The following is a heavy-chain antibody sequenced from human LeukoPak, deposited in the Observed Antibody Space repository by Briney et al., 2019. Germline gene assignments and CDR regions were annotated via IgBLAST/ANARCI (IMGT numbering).Heavy chain of an antibody. V-gene: IGHV4-61*02. CDR1: GAAISSGTYY. D-gene: IGHD6-6*01. CDR3: ARVGSSEYFDY. J-gene: IGHJ4*02. Sequence: SETLSLTCTVSGAAISSGTYYWSWIRQPAGKGLEWIGRIFTSGNTDYNPSLKSRVTMSVDTSKNQLSLKLSSVTAADTAVYYCARVGSSEYFDYWGQGTLVTVSS. CDR2: IFTSGNT.